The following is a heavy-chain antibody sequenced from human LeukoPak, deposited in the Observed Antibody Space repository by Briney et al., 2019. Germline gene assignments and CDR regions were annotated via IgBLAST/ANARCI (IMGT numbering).Heavy chain of an antibody. J-gene: IGHJ4*02. CDR2: MNPNSGNT. CDR1: GYTFTSYD. CDR3: ARGGAYCGGDCYPYSDY. Sequence: GASVKVSCKASGYTFTSYDINWVRQATGQGLEGMGWMNPNSGNTGYAQKSRGRVTMTRNTSISTAYMELSSLRSEDTAVYYCARGGAYCGGDCYPYSDYWGQGTLVTVSS. D-gene: IGHD2-21*02. V-gene: IGHV1-8*01.